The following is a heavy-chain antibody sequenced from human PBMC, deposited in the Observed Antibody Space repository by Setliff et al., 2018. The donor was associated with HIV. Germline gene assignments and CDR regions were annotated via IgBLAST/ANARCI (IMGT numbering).Heavy chain of an antibody. CDR1: GGSFSGNY. CDR2: INHRGTT. D-gene: IGHD3-9*01. J-gene: IGHJ4*02. Sequence: SETLSLTCAVYGGSFSGNYWTWIRQPPGKGLEWIGEINHRGTTKYNPSLKSRVTISVDTSTKQISLKMSSVTAADTAVYFCARRARFCISATCYRYFDYWGLGTLVTVSS. V-gene: IGHV4-34*01. CDR3: ARRARFCISATCYRYFDY.